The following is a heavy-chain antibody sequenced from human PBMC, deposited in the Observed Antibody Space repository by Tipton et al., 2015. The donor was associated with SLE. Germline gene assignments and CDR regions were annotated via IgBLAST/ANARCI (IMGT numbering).Heavy chain of an antibody. Sequence: TLSLTCTVSGGSISSYYWSWIRQPPGKGLEWIGYIYYSGSTNYNPSLKSRVTISVDTSKNQFSLKLSSVTAADTAVYYCARVAVGDGYKPFDYWGQGTLVTVSS. CDR3: ARVAVGDGYKPFDY. CDR1: GGSISSYY. D-gene: IGHD5-24*01. V-gene: IGHV4-59*01. CDR2: IYYSGST. J-gene: IGHJ4*02.